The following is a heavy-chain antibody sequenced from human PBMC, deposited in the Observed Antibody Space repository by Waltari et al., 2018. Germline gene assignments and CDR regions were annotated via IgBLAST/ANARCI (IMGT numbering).Heavy chain of an antibody. CDR1: GFSINDYA. CDR2: ISWNSAYI. Sequence: EVQLVESGGDLVQSGRSLRLSCAASGFSINDYAMHWVRQVPGKGLEWVSGISWNSAYIGYADSVKGRFTISRDNAKNSLYLQMSSLRAEDTAFYYCAKSGGYSYKGFLQYWGQGTLVTVSS. J-gene: IGHJ4*02. V-gene: IGHV3-9*01. CDR3: AKSGGYSYKGFLQY. D-gene: IGHD5-12*01.